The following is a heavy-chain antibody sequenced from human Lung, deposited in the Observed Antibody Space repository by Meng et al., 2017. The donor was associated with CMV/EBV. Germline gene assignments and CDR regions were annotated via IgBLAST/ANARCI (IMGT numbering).Heavy chain of an antibody. Sequence: QVQLVQSGAELQKPEASGKVSSKASGYTFGIFGITWVRQAPGQGLEWVGWISAENGNTNYAQKFQGRVTLTTDTSTKTAYMDLRGLRSDDSAVYYCARAGAAVTTHFDFWGRGTLVTVSS. D-gene: IGHD4-17*01. CDR1: GYTFGIFG. J-gene: IGHJ4*02. CDR2: ISAENGNT. V-gene: IGHV1-18*01. CDR3: ARAGAAVTTHFDF.